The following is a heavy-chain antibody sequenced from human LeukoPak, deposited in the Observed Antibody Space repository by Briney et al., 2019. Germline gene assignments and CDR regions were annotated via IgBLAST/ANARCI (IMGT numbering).Heavy chain of an antibody. Sequence: GGSLRLSCAASGFTFSSYGMSWVRQAPGKGLEWVSVIYSNGETFYTDSVKGRFIISRDNSKNTLYLQMNNLRAEDTAIYYCTRASFGDYDGGFDYWGQGTLVTVSS. CDR1: GFTFSSYG. CDR3: TRASFGDYDGGFDY. D-gene: IGHD4-17*01. J-gene: IGHJ4*02. CDR2: IYSNGET. V-gene: IGHV3-66*01.